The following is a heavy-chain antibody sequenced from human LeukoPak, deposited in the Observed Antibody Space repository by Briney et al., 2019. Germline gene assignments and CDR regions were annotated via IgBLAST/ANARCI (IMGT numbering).Heavy chain of an antibody. D-gene: IGHD2-2*01. CDR2: IYSGGST. CDR3: ARERVVVPAAFFDY. J-gene: IGHJ4*02. CDR1: GFTVSSNS. V-gene: IGHV3-66*02. Sequence: GGSLRLSCAASGFTVSSNSMSWVRQAPGKGLEWVSVIYSGGSTYYADSVKGRFTISRDNSKNTLYLQMNSLRAEDTAVYYCARERVVVPAAFFDYWGQGTLVTVSS.